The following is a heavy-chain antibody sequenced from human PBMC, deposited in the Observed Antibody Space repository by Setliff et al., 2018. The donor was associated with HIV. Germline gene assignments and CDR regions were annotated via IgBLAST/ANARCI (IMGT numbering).Heavy chain of an antibody. CDR3: GTVRIAVPDDFDF. Sequence: RASVKVSCKASGYNFGSYSMHWVRQAPGKGLEWMGRVDPEDGETIYGAKFQGRVTMTADTSAATAYMVLSSLRSEDTALYYCGTVRIAVPDDFDFWGQGTLVTVSS. CDR1: GYNFGSYS. D-gene: IGHD6-19*01. J-gene: IGHJ4*02. CDR2: VDPEDGET. V-gene: IGHV1-69-2*01.